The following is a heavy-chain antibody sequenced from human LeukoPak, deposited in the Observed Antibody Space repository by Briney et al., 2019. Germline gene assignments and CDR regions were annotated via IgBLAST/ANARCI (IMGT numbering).Heavy chain of an antibody. V-gene: IGHV4-59*01. D-gene: IGHD3-3*01. CDR2: IYYSGST. J-gene: IGHJ5*02. CDR3: ARVLLSNYDLWSGYSNWFDP. CDR1: GGSISSYY. Sequence: KASETLSLTCTVSGGSISSYYWSWIRQPPGKGLEWIGYIYYSGSTNYNPSLKSRVTISVDTSKNQFSLKLSSVTAADTAVYYCARVLLSNYDLWSGYSNWFDPWGQGTLVTVSS.